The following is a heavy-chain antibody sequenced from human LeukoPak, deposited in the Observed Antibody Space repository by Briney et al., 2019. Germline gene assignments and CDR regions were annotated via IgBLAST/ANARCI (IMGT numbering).Heavy chain of an antibody. CDR2: IIPMFGTA. CDR3: ARSTTHQMPWDYFDQ. D-gene: IGHD1-1*01. CDR1: GGTFNNYA. J-gene: IGHJ4*02. Sequence: SVRVSCKASGGTFNNYAITWVRQAPGQGLEWMGGIIPMFGTANSAQKFQGRVTITTDESTSTAYMDLSGLRSEDTVVYFCARSTTHQMPWDYFDQWGQGTLVTVSS. V-gene: IGHV1-69*05.